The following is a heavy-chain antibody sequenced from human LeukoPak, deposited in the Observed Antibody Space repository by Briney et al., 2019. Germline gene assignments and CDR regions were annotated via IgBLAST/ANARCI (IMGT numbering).Heavy chain of an antibody. Sequence: GGSLRLSCAASGFTFDDFAMSWVRQAPGKGLEWVSGISLNGGSTANADSVKGRFTISRDNAKNSLYLQMNSLRAEDTALYYCAREQFDYWGQGTLVTVPS. J-gene: IGHJ4*02. CDR1: GFTFDDFA. CDR3: AREQFDY. CDR2: ISLNGGST. V-gene: IGHV3-20*04.